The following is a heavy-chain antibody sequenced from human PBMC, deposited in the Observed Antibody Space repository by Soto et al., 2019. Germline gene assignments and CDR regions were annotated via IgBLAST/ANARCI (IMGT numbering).Heavy chain of an antibody. CDR1: GGTFSSYA. Sequence: QVQLVQSGAEVKKPGSSVKVSCKASGGTFSSYAISWVRQAPGQGLEWMGGIIPIFGTANYAQKFQGRVTITADESTSTAYMELSTLRSEDTAVYFCAREIAAIAAAPSSKYFYGMDGWGQGTTVTVSS. J-gene: IGHJ6*01. D-gene: IGHD6-13*01. V-gene: IGHV1-69*01. CDR3: AREIAAIAAAPSSKYFYGMDG. CDR2: IIPIFGTA.